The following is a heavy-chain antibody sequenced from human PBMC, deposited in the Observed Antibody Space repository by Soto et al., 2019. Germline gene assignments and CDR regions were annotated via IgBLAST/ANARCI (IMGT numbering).Heavy chain of an antibody. D-gene: IGHD3-16*01. J-gene: IGHJ3*02. CDR3: ARMGDGQGGAFDI. CDR2: IYYSGST. CDR1: GGSISSGGYY. V-gene: IGHV4-31*03. Sequence: SETLSLTCTVSGGSISSGGYYWSWIRQHPGKGLEWIGYIYYSGSTYYNPSLKSRVIISVDTSKNQFSLKLSSVTAADTAVYYCARMGDGQGGAFDIWGQGTMVTVSS.